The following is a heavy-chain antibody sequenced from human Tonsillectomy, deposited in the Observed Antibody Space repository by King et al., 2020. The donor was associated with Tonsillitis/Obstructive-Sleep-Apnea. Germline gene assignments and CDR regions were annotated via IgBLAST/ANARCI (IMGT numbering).Heavy chain of an antibody. CDR2: IIPIVDSA. Sequence: QLVQSGAEVKKPGSSVKVSCKASGDTFSTYAISWVRQAPGQGLEWMGRIIPIVDSANYAQKFQGRVTITADKSTTTAYMELSSLRSEDTAVYYCATLREGRTYYYYYMDVWGNGTTVTVSS. CDR1: GDTFSTYA. J-gene: IGHJ6*03. V-gene: IGHV1-69*06. CDR3: ATLREGRTYYYYYMDV.